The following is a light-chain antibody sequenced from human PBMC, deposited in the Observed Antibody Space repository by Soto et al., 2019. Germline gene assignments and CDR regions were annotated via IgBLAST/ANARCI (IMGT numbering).Light chain of an antibody. J-gene: IGLJ2*01. CDR2: EVS. V-gene: IGLV2-14*01. Sequence: QSALTQPASVSGSPGQSITISCTGTSSDVGGYNYVSWYQQHPGKAPKLMIYEVSNRPSGVSNRFSGSKSGNTASLTISGLQAEDEVDYYCSSYTSSSTPYVVFGGGTKVTVL. CDR1: SSDVGGYNY. CDR3: SSYTSSSTPYVV.